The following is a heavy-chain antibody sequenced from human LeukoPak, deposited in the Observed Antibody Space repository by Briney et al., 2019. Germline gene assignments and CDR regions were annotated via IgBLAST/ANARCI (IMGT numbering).Heavy chain of an antibody. CDR1: GGTFSIYS. D-gene: IGHD2-2*01. J-gene: IGHJ4*02. Sequence: SVKVSCKASGGTFSIYSISWVRQAPGQGLEWLVRIIPILGIADYAQKFRDRVTTTADKSTTTAYMELSSLRSEDTAVYYCARGSCTSSSCYHDFDYWGQGTLVTVSS. V-gene: IGHV1-69*04. CDR2: IIPILGIA. CDR3: ARGSCTSSSCYHDFDY.